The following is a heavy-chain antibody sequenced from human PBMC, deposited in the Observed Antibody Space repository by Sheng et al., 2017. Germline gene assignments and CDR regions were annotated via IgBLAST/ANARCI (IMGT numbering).Heavy chain of an antibody. J-gene: IGHJ5*02. V-gene: IGHV1-69*02. CDR2: IIPILGIA. CDR1: GGTFSSYT. CDR3: ARGALRYFDYWFDP. Sequence: QVQLVQSGAEVKKPGSSVKVSCKASGGTFSSYTISWVRQAPGQGLEWMGRIIPILGIANYAQKFQGRVTITADKSTSTAYMELSSLRSEDTAVYYCARGALRYFDYWFDPWGQGTLVTGLL. D-gene: IGHD3-9*01.